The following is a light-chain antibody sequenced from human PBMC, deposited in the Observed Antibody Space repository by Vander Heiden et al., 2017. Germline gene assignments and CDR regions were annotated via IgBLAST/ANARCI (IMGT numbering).Light chain of an antibody. CDR2: AAS. CDR3: QQLKSYPRA. J-gene: IGKJ3*01. CDR1: QGISSY. Sequence: DIQLTQSPSFLSASVGDRVTITCRASQGISSYLAWYQQKPGKAPKLLIYAASTLQSGVPSRFSGSGSGTEFTLTISSLQPEDFATYYCQQLKSYPRAFGPGTKVEIK. V-gene: IGKV1-9*01.